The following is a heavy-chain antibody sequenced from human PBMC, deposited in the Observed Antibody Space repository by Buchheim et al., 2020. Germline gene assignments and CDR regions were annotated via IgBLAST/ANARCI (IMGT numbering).Heavy chain of an antibody. Sequence: QVQLVQSGAEVKKPGASVKVSCKASGYTFTGYYMHWVRQAPGQGLEWMGWINPNSGGTNYAQKFQDRVTMTRDTSISTAYMELSRLRSDDTAVYYCARSIRFLEWLPLDYDYYYGMDVWGQGTT. CDR2: INPNSGGT. CDR3: ARSIRFLEWLPLDYDYYYGMDV. V-gene: IGHV1-2*02. J-gene: IGHJ6*02. D-gene: IGHD3-3*01. CDR1: GYTFTGYY.